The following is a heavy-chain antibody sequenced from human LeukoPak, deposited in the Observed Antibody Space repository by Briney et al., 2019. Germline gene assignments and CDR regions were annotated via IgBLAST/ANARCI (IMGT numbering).Heavy chain of an antibody. V-gene: IGHV3-48*03. J-gene: IGHJ4*02. D-gene: IGHD4-17*01. CDR2: ISSSGSTI. Sequence: PGGSLRLSCAASGFTFSSNEMNWVRQAPGKGLEWVSYISSSGSTIYYADSVKGRFTISRDNAKNSLYLQMNSLRAEDTAVYYCAREAVTTSLFDYWGQGTLVTVSS. CDR1: GFTFSSNE. CDR3: AREAVTTSLFDY.